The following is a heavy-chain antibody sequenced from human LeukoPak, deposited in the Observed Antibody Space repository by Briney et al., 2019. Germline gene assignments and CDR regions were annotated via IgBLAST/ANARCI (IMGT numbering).Heavy chain of an antibody. J-gene: IGHJ6*02. D-gene: IGHD2-2*01. CDR3: ARVVVPAAMPYYYYYYGMDV. Sequence: GGSLRLSCAASGFTFSSYWMHWVRQAPGKGLVWVSRINSDGSSTSYADSVKGRFTTSRDNAKNTLYLQMNSLRAEDTAVYYCARVVVPAAMPYYYYYYGMDVWGQGTTVTVSS. V-gene: IGHV3-74*01. CDR1: GFTFSSYW. CDR2: INSDGSST.